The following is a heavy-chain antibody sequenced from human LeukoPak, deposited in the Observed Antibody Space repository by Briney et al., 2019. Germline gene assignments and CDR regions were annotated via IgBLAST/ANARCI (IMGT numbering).Heavy chain of an antibody. J-gene: IGHJ4*02. V-gene: IGHV4-34*01. Sequence: PSETLSLTCAVYGGSFSGYYWSWIRQPPGKGLEWIGEFNHSGSTNYNPSLKSRVTISVDTSKNQFSLKLSSVTAADTAVYYCARGRYSSGWYGAYYFDYWGQGTLVTVSS. CDR2: FNHSGST. CDR3: ARGRYSSGWYGAYYFDY. CDR1: GGSFSGYY. D-gene: IGHD6-19*01.